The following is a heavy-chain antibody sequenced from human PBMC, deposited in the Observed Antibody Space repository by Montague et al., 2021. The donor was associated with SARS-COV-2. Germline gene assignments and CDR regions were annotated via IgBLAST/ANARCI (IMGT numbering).Heavy chain of an antibody. Sequence: SETLSLTCTVSGASITRSSNHWGWIRQPPGKGLEWIGSTYHGGSTYYNPSLQSRVTISVGTSKNQVSLQLTSVTAADTAVYFCARRWDFFDSSGYYSYYFDSWGQGMLVTVSS. V-gene: IGHV4-39*01. J-gene: IGHJ4*02. CDR3: ARRWDFFDSSGYYSYYFDS. CDR2: TYHGGST. CDR1: GASITRSSNH. D-gene: IGHD3-22*01.